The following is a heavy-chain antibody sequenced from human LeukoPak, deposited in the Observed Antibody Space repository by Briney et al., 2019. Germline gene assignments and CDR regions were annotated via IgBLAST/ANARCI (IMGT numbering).Heavy chain of an antibody. CDR3: ATSGNYYLKY. J-gene: IGHJ4*02. V-gene: IGHV3-48*02. Sequence: GGSLRLSCAASGFTFSTYNMNWVRQAPGKGLEWVSHITSSSTNIYYADSVKGRFTISRDNAKNALSLQMNSPRDEDTAVYYCATSGNYYLKYWGQGTLVTVSS. D-gene: IGHD1-26*01. CDR1: GFTFSTYN. CDR2: ITSSSTNI.